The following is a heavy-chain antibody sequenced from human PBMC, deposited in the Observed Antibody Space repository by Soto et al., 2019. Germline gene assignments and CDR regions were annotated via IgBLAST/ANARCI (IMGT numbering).Heavy chain of an antibody. CDR3: AKSRDAYNFYFYYGMDV. D-gene: IGHD1-1*01. CDR2: ILYDGSNK. V-gene: IGHV3-30*18. J-gene: IGHJ6*02. Sequence: VGSLRLSCAASGFTFSNYGMHWVRQTPGKGLEWVALILYDGSNKYYADSVKGRFTISRDNSKNTLYLQVSSLRAEDTAVYYCAKSRDAYNFYFYYGMDVWGQGTSVTV. CDR1: GFTFSNYG.